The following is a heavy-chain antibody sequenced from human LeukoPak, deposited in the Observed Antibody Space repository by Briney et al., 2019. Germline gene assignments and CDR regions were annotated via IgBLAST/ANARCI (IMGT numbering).Heavy chain of an antibody. CDR1: GFTVSSNY. D-gene: IGHD3-22*01. CDR3: ARDAEYYYDSSGYDAFDI. Sequence: GGSLRLSCAASGFTVSSNYMSWVRQAPGKGLEWVAVISYDGSNKYYADSVKGRFTISRDNSKNTLYLQMNSLRAEDTAVYYCARDAEYYYDSSGYDAFDIWGQGTMVTVSS. CDR2: ISYDGSNK. V-gene: IGHV3-30-3*01. J-gene: IGHJ3*02.